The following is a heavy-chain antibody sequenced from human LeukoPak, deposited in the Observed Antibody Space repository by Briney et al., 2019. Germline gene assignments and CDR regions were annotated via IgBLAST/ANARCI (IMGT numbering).Heavy chain of an antibody. J-gene: IGHJ4*02. CDR2: INPNSGGT. CDR1: GYTFTGYY. D-gene: IGHD3-16*01. Sequence: GASVKVSCMASGYTFTGYYMHWVRQAPGQGLEWMGWINPNSGGTNYAQKFQGRVTMTRHASISTAYMELSRLRSDGTAVYYCARGPVTFGGADYWGQGTLVTVSS. V-gene: IGHV1-2*02. CDR3: ARGPVTFGGADY.